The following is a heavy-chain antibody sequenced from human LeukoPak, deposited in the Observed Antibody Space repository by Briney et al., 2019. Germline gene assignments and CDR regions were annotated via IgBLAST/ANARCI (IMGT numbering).Heavy chain of an antibody. V-gene: IGHV1-18*01. CDR1: GYTFTSYG. CDR2: ISAYNGNT. J-gene: IGHJ4*02. Sequence: ASVKVSCKASGYTFTSYGISWVRQAPGQGLEWMGWISAYNGNTNYAQKLQGRVTMTTDTSTSTAYMELRSLRSEDTAVYYCAVGGVVPAAISWGRAGYWDQGTPVTVSS. D-gene: IGHD2-2*01. CDR3: AVGGVVPAAISWGRAGY.